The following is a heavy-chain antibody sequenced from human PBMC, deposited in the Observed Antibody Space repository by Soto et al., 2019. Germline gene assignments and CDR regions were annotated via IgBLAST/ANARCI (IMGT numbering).Heavy chain of an antibody. Sequence: ASVKVSCKASGYTFTSYGISWVRQAPGQRLEWMGWINAGNGNTKYSQKFQGRVTITRDTSASTAYMELSSLRSEDTAVYYCARDQGGSWFYYFDYWAQGTLVTVSS. CDR1: GYTFTSYG. CDR2: INAGNGNT. CDR3: ARDQGGSWFYYFDY. D-gene: IGHD6-13*01. J-gene: IGHJ4*02. V-gene: IGHV1-3*01.